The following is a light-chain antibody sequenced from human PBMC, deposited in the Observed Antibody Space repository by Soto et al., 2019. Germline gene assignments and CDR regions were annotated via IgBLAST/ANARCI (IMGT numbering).Light chain of an antibody. J-gene: IGLJ2*01. CDR1: SGHSSYA. CDR3: RTWGTDFRV. Sequence: QAVLTQSPSASASLGASVKLTCTLSSGHSSYAIAWHQQRPEKGPRYLMRLNSDGSHTKGDGIPDRFSGSSSGAERYLTISSLQSEDEADYYCRTWGTDFRVFGGGTKLTVL. V-gene: IGLV4-69*01. CDR2: LNSDGSH.